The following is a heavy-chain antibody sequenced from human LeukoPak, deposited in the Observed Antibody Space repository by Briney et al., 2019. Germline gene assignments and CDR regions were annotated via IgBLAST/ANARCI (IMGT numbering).Heavy chain of an antibody. Sequence: SSETLSLTCTVSGGSISSSSYYWGWIRQPPGKGLEWIGTINYNGNTYYTPSFKSRVTISEDTSKNQFSLKLTSVTAADTAVYYCARREVGTMSHCWGQGILVTVSS. CDR1: GGSISSSSYY. D-gene: IGHD1-1*01. CDR2: INYNGNT. J-gene: IGHJ4*02. CDR3: ARREVGTMSHC. V-gene: IGHV4-39*01.